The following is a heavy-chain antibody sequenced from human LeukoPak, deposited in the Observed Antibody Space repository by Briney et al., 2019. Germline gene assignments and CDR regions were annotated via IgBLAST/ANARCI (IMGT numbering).Heavy chain of an antibody. V-gene: IGHV4-39*02. J-gene: IGHJ4*02. CDR3: AREDDDLYYFDY. CDR2: IYYSGST. D-gene: IGHD1-1*01. CDR1: GGSISSSSYY. Sequence: SETLSLTCTVSGGSISSSSYYWGWIRQPPGKGLEWIGSIYYSGSTYYNPSLKSRVTISVDTSKNQFSLKLSSVTAADTAVYYCAREDDDLYYFDYWGQGTLVTVSS.